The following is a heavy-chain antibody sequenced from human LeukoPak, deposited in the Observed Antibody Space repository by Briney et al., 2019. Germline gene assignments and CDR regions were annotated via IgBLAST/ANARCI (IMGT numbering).Heavy chain of an antibody. Sequence: SVKASCKASGGTFSSYAISWVRQAPGQGLEWMGRIIPILGIANYAQKFQGRVTITADKSTSTAYMELSSLRSEDTAVYYCARDGPTRSLGYWGQGTLVTVSS. CDR2: IIPILGIA. CDR1: GGTFSSYA. J-gene: IGHJ4*02. CDR3: ARDGPTRSLGY. V-gene: IGHV1-69*04. D-gene: IGHD3-16*01.